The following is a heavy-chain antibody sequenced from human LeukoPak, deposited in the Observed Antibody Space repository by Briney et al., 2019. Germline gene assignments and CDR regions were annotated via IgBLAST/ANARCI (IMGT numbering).Heavy chain of an antibody. D-gene: IGHD6-19*01. V-gene: IGHV4-59*01. CDR3: ARDLITVAGTDYGMDV. Sequence: SETLSLTCTASGGSISSYYWSWIRQPPGKGLEWIGYIYYSGSTNYNPSLKSRVTISVDTSKNQFSLKLSSVTAADTAVYYCARDLITVAGTDYGMDVWGQGTTVTVSS. CDR2: IYYSGST. CDR1: GGSISSYY. J-gene: IGHJ6*02.